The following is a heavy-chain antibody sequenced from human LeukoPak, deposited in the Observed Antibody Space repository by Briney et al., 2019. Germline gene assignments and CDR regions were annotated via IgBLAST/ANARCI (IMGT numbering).Heavy chain of an antibody. Sequence: GGSLRLSCAASGFTFSSYWMSWVRQAPGKGLEWVANIKQDGSEKYYVDSVKGRFTISRDNAKNSLYLQMNSLRAEDTAVYYCARPSAYSPDGFDVWGQGTMVTISS. CDR1: GFTFSSYW. D-gene: IGHD1-26*01. CDR3: ARPSAYSPDGFDV. CDR2: IKQDGSEK. V-gene: IGHV3-7*01. J-gene: IGHJ3*01.